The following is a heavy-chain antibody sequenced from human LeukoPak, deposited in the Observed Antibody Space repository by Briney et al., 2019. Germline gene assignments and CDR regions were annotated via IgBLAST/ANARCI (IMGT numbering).Heavy chain of an antibody. Sequence: SGRSLRLSCAASGFTFSSYAMSWVRQAPGKGLEWVSAISGSGGSTYYADSVKGRFTISRDNSKNTLYLQMNSPRAEDTAVYYCAKGLRFLESYMDVWGKGTTVTVSS. J-gene: IGHJ6*03. CDR2: ISGSGGST. D-gene: IGHD3-3*01. CDR3: AKGLRFLESYMDV. V-gene: IGHV3-23*01. CDR1: GFTFSSYA.